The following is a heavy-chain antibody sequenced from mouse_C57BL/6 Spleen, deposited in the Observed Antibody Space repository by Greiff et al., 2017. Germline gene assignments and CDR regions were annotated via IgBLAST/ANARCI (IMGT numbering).Heavy chain of an antibody. V-gene: IGHV1-54*01. CDR1: GYAFTNYL. D-gene: IGHD2-4*01. CDR2: INPGSGGT. J-gene: IGHJ3*01. CDR3: ARGYDYEAWFAY. Sequence: QVQLQQSGAELVRPGTSVKVSCKASGYAFTNYLIEWVKQRPGQGLEWIGVINPGSGGTNYNEKFKGKATLTADKSSSTAYMQLSSLTSEDSAYYFCARGYDYEAWFAYWGQGTLVTVSA.